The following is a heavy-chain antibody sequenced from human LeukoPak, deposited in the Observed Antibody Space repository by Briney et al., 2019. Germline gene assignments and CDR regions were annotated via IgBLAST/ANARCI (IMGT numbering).Heavy chain of an antibody. CDR1: GFTVSSNY. CDR2: IYSGGST. J-gene: IGHJ4*02. Sequence: GGSLRLSCAASGFTVSSNYMSWVRQAPGKGLEWVSVIYSGGSTYYADSVKGRFTIFRDNSKNTLYLQMNSLRAEDTAVYYCARLKASIAAAPSDYWGQGTLVTVSS. V-gene: IGHV3-53*01. D-gene: IGHD6-13*01. CDR3: ARLKASIAAAPSDY.